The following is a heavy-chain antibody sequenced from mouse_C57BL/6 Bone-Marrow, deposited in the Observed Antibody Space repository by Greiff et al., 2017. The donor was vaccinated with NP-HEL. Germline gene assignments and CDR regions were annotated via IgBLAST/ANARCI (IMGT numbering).Heavy chain of an antibody. CDR3: ARSRGIPWFAY. Sequence: VQLQQPGAELVKPGASVKLSCKASGYTFTSYWMHWVKQRPGQGLEWIGMIHPNSGSTNYNEKFKSKATLTVDKSSSTAYMQLSSLTSEDSAVYYCARSRGIPWFAYWGQGTLVTVSA. J-gene: IGHJ3*01. CDR1: GYTFTSYW. V-gene: IGHV1-64*01. CDR2: IHPNSGST.